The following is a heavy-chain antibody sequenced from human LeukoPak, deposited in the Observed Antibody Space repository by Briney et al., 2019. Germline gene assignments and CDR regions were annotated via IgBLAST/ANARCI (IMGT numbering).Heavy chain of an antibody. CDR3: AKGFSSGWVQWNWYFDL. V-gene: IGHV3-48*04. CDR1: GFTFSSYN. CDR2: ISGSSSTI. J-gene: IGHJ2*01. D-gene: IGHD6-19*01. Sequence: PGGSLRLSCAASGFTFSSYNMNWVRQAPGKGLEWVSYISGSSSTIYYADSVKGRFTISRDNAKNSLYLQMNSLRAEDTALYYCAKGFSSGWVQWNWYFDLWGRGTLVTVSS.